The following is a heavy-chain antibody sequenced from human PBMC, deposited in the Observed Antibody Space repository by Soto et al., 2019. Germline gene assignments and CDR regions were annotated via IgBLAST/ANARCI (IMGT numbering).Heavy chain of an antibody. J-gene: IGHJ6*02. V-gene: IGHV1-3*01. CDR1: GYTFTSYA. D-gene: IGHD3-10*01. CDR3: ATSGGSGSYLFYYGIDV. CDR2: INAGNGNT. Sequence: ASVKVSCKASGYTFTSYAMHWVRQAPGQRLEWMGWINAGNGNTKYSQKFQGRVTITRDTSASTAYMELSSLRSEDTAVYYCATSGGSGSYLFYYGIDVWGQGTTVTVSS.